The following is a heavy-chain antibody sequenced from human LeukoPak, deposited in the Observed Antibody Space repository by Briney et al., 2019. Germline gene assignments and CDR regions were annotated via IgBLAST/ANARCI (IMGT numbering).Heavy chain of an antibody. CDR1: GFTFSSYS. CDR2: ISSSSSYI. CDR3: ARDGITMRILEY. D-gene: IGHD3-10*01. Sequence: GGSLRLSCAASGFTFSSYSMNWVRQAPGKGLEWVSSISSSSSYIYYADSVKGRFTISRDNAKNSLYLQMDSLRAEDTAVYYCARDGITMRILEYWGQGTLVTVSS. J-gene: IGHJ4*02. V-gene: IGHV3-21*01.